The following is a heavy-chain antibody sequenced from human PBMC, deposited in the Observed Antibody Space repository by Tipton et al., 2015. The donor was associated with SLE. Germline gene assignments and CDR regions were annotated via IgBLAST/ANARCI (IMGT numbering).Heavy chain of an antibody. CDR3: ARGSIIAVAGAGDY. J-gene: IGHJ4*02. D-gene: IGHD6-19*01. V-gene: IGHV3-48*01. CDR1: GFTFSSYS. Sequence: SLKLSCAASGFTFSSYSMNWVRQAPGKGLEWVSSISSSSSTIYYADSVKGRFTISRDNAKNSLYLQMNSLRAGDTAVYYCARGSIIAVAGAGDYWGQGTLVIVSS. CDR2: ISSSSSTI.